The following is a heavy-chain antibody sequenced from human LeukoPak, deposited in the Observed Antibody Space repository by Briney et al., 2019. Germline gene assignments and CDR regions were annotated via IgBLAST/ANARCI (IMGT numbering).Heavy chain of an antibody. CDR2: INPSGGST. CDR1: GYTFTSYY. Sequence: VASAKVSCKASGYTFTSYYLHWVRQAPGQGLEWMGIINPSGGSTRYAQKFQGRVTMTRDTSTSTVYMELSSLRSEDTALYYCARGPYGDYLSWFDPWGQGTLVTVSS. V-gene: IGHV1-46*01. J-gene: IGHJ5*02. D-gene: IGHD2/OR15-2a*01. CDR3: ARGPYGDYLSWFDP.